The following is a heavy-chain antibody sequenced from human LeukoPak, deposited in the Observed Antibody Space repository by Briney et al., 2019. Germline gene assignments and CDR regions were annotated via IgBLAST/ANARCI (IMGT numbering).Heavy chain of an antibody. V-gene: IGHV3-23*01. CDR3: AKEESSGWPPEYFDL. CDR2: ITGSGGST. Sequence: GGSLRLSCAASGFTFSSYAMNWVRQAPGKGLEWVSIITGSGGSTNYADSVKGRFTISRDNSKNMLYLQMNSLRAEDTAVYYCAKEESSGWPPEYFDLWGRGTLVTVSS. D-gene: IGHD6-19*01. J-gene: IGHJ2*01. CDR1: GFTFSSYA.